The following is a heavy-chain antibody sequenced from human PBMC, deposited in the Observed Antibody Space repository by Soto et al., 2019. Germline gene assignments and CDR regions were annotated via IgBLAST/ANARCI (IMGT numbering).Heavy chain of an antibody. J-gene: IGHJ5*02. V-gene: IGHV4-39*01. CDR1: GGSISSSSYY. CDR2: IYYSGST. CDR3: ARRGYLASPAKGRGDNWFDP. Sequence: PSETLSLTCTVSGGSISSSSYYWGWIRQPPGKGLEWIGSIYYSGSTYYNPSLKSRVTISVDTSKNQFSLKLGSVTAADTAVYYCARRGYLASPAKGRGDNWFDPWGQGTLVTVSS. D-gene: IGHD3-22*01.